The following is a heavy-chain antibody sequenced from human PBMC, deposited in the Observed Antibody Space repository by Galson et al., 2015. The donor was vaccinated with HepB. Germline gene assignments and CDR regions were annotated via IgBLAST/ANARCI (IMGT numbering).Heavy chain of an antibody. V-gene: IGHV1-2*06. Sequence: SVKVSCKASGYTFTGYYMHWVRQAPGQGLEWLGRINPNSGDTDYAQKFQGRVTMTRGTSITTAYMELSRLRSDDTAIYYCATGSERYWGQGTLVTVSS. CDR3: ATGSERY. J-gene: IGHJ4*02. CDR1: GYTFTGYY. CDR2: INPNSGDT.